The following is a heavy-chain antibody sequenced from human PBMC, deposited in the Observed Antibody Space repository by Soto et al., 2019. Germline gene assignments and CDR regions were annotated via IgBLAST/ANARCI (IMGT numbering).Heavy chain of an antibody. Sequence: SVKVSCKXSGGTFSSYAISWVRQAPGQGLEWMGGIIPIFGTANYAQKFQGRVTITADESTSTAYMELSSLRSEDTAVYYCARATFIYYGMDVWGQGTTVTVSS. CDR3: ARATFIYYGMDV. CDR2: IIPIFGTA. V-gene: IGHV1-69*13. J-gene: IGHJ6*02. CDR1: GGTFSSYA.